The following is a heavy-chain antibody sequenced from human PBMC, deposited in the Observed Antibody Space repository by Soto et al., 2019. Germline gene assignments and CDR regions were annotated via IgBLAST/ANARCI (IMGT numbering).Heavy chain of an antibody. D-gene: IGHD3-3*01. CDR3: ARPVDYDFWSGYFPF. CDR2: IFPGDSDT. J-gene: IGHJ3*01. V-gene: IGHV5-51*01. Sequence: GESLKISCKGSGYTFTNYCIGLVLQMPGKGLEWMGIIFPGDSDTRYSRSFQGQVTFSADRSSSTAYLQWSSLKASDTAMYYCARPVDYDFWSGYFPFWGQGTMVTVSS. CDR1: GYTFTNYC.